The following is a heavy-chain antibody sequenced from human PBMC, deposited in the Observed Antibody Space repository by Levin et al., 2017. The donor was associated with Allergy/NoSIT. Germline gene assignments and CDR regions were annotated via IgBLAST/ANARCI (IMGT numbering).Heavy chain of an antibody. J-gene: IGHJ4*02. Sequence: LSLTCAASGFTFSSYAMHWVRQAPGKGLEWVAVISYDGSNKYYADSVKGRFTISRDNSKNTLYLQMNSLRAEDTAVYYCARDATIFGVVIINDYYFDYWGQGTLVTVSS. CDR1: GFTFSSYA. CDR2: ISYDGSNK. D-gene: IGHD3-3*01. CDR3: ARDATIFGVVIINDYYFDY. V-gene: IGHV3-30*04.